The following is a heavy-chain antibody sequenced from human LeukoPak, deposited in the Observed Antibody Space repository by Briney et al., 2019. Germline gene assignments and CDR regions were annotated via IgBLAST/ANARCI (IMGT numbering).Heavy chain of an antibody. CDR2: ISQSGST. Sequence: SKSLCLTCAVYGVSFSGYYWSWIRQPPGKGLEWIGEISQSGSTIYNASFMSGGTISVGANTKKFLLKLMYVPAADTAVYYCAREVCSSTSCPYYFDYWGQGTLVTVSS. CDR3: AREVCSSTSCPYYFDY. D-gene: IGHD2-2*01. CDR1: GVSFSGYY. V-gene: IGHV4-34*01. J-gene: IGHJ4*02.